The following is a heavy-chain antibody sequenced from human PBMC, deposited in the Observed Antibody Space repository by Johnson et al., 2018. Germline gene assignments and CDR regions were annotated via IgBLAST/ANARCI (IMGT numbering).Heavy chain of an antibody. J-gene: IGHJ6*02. Sequence: QVQLQQSGPGLVKPSETLSLTCSVSGGSIRNSNQYWGWIRQPPGKGLEWIGSINYSETTFSNPSLKSRVTIPVDTSKNQFSLKVSSVTAASTALYYCARHPHGDWSGYYPNYYGMDVWGQGTTVTVSS. CDR3: ARHPHGDWSGYYPNYYGMDV. D-gene: IGHD3-3*01. V-gene: IGHV4-39*01. CDR2: INYSETT. CDR1: GGSIRNSNQY.